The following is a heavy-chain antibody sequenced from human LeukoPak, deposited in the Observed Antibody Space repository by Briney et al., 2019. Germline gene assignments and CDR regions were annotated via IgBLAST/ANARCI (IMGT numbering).Heavy chain of an antibody. D-gene: IGHD3-22*01. CDR2: XXXXXXX. V-gene: IGHV4-31*03. J-gene: IGHJ6*02. Sequence: SETLSLTCTVSGGSISSGGYHWTWIRQHPGKGXXXXXXXXXXXXXXXNPSLKSRLTISVDTSKNQFSLKLSSVTAADTAVYYXXSSYYDSXDSPYTRPPKYYYYGMDVWGQGTTVTVSS. CDR1: GGSISSGGYH. CDR3: XSSYYDSXDSPYTRPPKYYYYGMDV.